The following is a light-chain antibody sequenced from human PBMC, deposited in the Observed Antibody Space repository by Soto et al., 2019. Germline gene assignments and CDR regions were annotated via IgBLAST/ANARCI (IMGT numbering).Light chain of an antibody. V-gene: IGKV3-20*01. CDR3: HHYGYGADT. Sequence: EVVLTQSPGTLSLSPGERATLSCRASETVGSNYLAWYQQQPGQAPRLLIFDASSRATGIPDRFSGSGSGTEFSLTISSLEPEDSAVYFCHHYGYGADTFGQGTKLEI. CDR1: ETVGSNY. CDR2: DAS. J-gene: IGKJ2*01.